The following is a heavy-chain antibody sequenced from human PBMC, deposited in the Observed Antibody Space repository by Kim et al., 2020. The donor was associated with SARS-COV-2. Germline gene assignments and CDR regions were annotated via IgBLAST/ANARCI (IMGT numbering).Heavy chain of an antibody. CDR3: ARDVWFGELSWFDP. CDR2: ISSSGSTI. V-gene: IGHV3-48*03. Sequence: GGSLRLSCAASGFTFSSYEMNWVRQAPGKGLEWVSYISSSGSTIYYADSVKGRFTISRDNAKNSLYLQMNSLRAEDTAVYYCARDVWFGELSWFDPWGQGTLVTVSS. D-gene: IGHD3-10*01. J-gene: IGHJ5*02. CDR1: GFTFSSYE.